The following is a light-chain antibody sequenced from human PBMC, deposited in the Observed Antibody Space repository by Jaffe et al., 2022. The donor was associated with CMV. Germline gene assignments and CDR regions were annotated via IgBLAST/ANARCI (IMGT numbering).Light chain of an antibody. V-gene: IGKV3-11*01. J-gene: IGKJ4*01. CDR1: QSISTY. Sequence: EIVLTQSPATVSLSPGERATLSCRASQSISTYLAWYQQKPGQAPRLLIYDASSRAPGIPSRFSGSGSGTDFTLTISSLEPEDFAVYYCHQRSDWPLTFGGGTKVEIK. CDR2: DAS. CDR3: HQRSDWPLT.